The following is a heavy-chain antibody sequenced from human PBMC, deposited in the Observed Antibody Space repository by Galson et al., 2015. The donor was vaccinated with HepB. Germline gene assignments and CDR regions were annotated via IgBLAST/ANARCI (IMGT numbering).Heavy chain of an antibody. J-gene: IGHJ4*02. CDR1: GGSFSGYY. CDR2: INHSGST. V-gene: IGHV4-34*01. D-gene: IGHD5-12*01. Sequence: SETLSLTCAVYGGSFSGYYWSWIRQPPGKGLEWIGEINHSGSTNYNPSLKSRVTISVDTSKNQFSLKLSSVTAADTAVYYCASRYDYRVDYWGQGTLVTVSS. CDR3: ASRYDYRVDY.